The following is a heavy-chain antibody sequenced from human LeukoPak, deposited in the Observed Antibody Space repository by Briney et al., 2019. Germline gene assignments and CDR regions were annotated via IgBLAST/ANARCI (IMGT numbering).Heavy chain of an antibody. CDR2: IYYSGST. Sequence: PSETLSLTCTVSGGSISSSSYYWGWIRQPPGKGLEWIGSIYYSGSTYYNSSLKSRVTISVDTSKNQFSLKLSSVTAADTAVYYCATGLGDLDAFDIWGQGTMVTVSS. CDR1: GGSISSSSYY. J-gene: IGHJ3*02. V-gene: IGHV4-39*07. CDR3: ATGLGDLDAFDI.